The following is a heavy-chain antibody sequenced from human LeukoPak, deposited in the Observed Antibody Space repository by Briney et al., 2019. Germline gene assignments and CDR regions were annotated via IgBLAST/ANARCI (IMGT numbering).Heavy chain of an antibody. CDR3: ARKGSAGSWFDP. CDR2: IDPSDSYT. CDR1: GYSFTSYW. Sequence: GGSLKISCKGSGYSFTSYWISWVRQMPGKGLEWMGRIDPSDSYTNYSPSFQGHVTISADKSISTAYLQWSSLKASDTAMYYCARKGSAGSWFDPWGQGTLVTVSS. D-gene: IGHD3-10*01. J-gene: IGHJ5*02. V-gene: IGHV5-10-1*01.